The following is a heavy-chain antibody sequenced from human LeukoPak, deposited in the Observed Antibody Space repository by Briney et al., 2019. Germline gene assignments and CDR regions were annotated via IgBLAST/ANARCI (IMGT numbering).Heavy chain of an antibody. CDR1: GGSISSYY. J-gene: IGHJ4*02. Sequence: PSETLSLTCTVSGGSISSYYWSWIRQPPGKGLEGIGYIYYSGSTNYNPSLKSRVTISVDTSKNQFSLKLSSVTAADTAVYYCARYGSGSSGLDYWGQGTLVTVSS. V-gene: IGHV4-59*01. D-gene: IGHD3-10*01. CDR3: ARYGSGSSGLDY. CDR2: IYYSGST.